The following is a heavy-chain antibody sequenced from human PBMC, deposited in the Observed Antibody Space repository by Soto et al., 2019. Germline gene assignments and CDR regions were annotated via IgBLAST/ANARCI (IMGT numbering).Heavy chain of an antibody. CDR3: ARGARLGSGYFDL. Sequence: QVQLVQSGAAVKKPGSSVKVSCKASGGTFRSYTISWVRQAPGQGLAWMGRIIPILGIANYAQKFQGRVTITADKSTSTAYMELSSLRSEDTAVYYCARGARLGSGYFDLWGRGTLVTVSS. CDR2: IIPILGIA. CDR1: GGTFRSYT. J-gene: IGHJ2*01. V-gene: IGHV1-69*02. D-gene: IGHD6-25*01.